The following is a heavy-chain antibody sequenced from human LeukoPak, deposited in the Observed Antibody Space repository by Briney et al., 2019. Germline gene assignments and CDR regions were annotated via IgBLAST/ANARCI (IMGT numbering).Heavy chain of an antibody. CDR2: INPNSGGT. CDR3: AREPPPPPEGYYYYGMDV. V-gene: IGHV1-2*06. J-gene: IGHJ6*02. CDR1: GYTFTSNY. Sequence: GASVKVSCKASGYTFTSNYIHWVRQAPGQGLEWMGRINPNSGGTNYAQKFQGRVTMTRDTSISTAYMELSRLRSDDTAVYYCAREPPPPPEGYYYYGMDVWGQGTTVTVSS.